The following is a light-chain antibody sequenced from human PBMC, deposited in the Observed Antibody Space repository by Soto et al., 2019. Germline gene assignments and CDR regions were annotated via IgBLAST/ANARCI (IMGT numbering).Light chain of an antibody. CDR3: SSYAGSNFYV. CDR2: EVS. Sequence: QSALTQPPSASGSPGQSVTISCTGTSSDVGGYNYVSWYQQHPGKAPKLMIYEVSKRPSGVPDRFSVSKSGNTASLTVSGLQAEDEADYYCSSYAGSNFYVFGTGTKLTVL. J-gene: IGLJ1*01. V-gene: IGLV2-8*01. CDR1: SSDVGGYNY.